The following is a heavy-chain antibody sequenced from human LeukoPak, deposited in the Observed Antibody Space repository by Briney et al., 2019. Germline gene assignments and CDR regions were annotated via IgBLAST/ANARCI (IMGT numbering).Heavy chain of an antibody. D-gene: IGHD4-23*01. V-gene: IGHV3-23*01. CDR1: GFTFSSYA. CDR2: VSGSGGST. J-gene: IGHJ5*02. CDR3: VRDRAGGNSVWSDP. Sequence: PGGSLRLSCAASGFTFSSYAMIWVRQAPGKGLEWISAVSGSGGSTYYADSVKGRFTLSRDNSKNTLYLQMNSLRDEDTAVYYCVRDRAGGNSVWSDPWGQGTLVTVSS.